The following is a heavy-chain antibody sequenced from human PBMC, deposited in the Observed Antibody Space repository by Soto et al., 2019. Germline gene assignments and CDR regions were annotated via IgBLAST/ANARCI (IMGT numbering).Heavy chain of an antibody. V-gene: IGHV5-51*01. D-gene: IGHD7-27*01. CDR3: ARLNWAYGMDV. CDR2: IYPGDSDT. CDR1: GYSFTSYW. Sequence: ESLKISGKCSGYSFTSYWIGSGRQMRGKGLEWMGIIYPGDSDTRYSPSFQGQVTISADKSISTAYLQWSSLKASDTAMYYCARLNWAYGMDVSGQGTTVTVSS. J-gene: IGHJ6*02.